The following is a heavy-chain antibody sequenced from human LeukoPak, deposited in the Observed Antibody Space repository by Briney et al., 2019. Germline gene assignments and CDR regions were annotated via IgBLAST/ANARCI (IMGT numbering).Heavy chain of an antibody. CDR2: IHHSWTT. CDR3: ARAFSRDYFDY. J-gene: IGHJ4*02. CDR1: GYSISSDYY. D-gene: IGHD2-2*01. V-gene: IGHV4-38-2*01. Sequence: PSETLSLTCAVSGYSISSDYYWGWIRQPPEKGLGWLGSIHHSWTTYYNPSLQSRVTISVDTSKNQFSLKLSSVTAADTAVYYCARAFSRDYFDYWGQGTLVTVSS.